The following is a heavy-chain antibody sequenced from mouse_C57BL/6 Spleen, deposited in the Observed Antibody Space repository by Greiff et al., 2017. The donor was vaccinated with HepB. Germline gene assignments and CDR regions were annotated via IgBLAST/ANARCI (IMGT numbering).Heavy chain of an antibody. Sequence: EVKVVESEGGLVQPGSSMKLSCTASGFTFSDYYMAWVRQVPEKGLEWVANINYDGSSTYYLDSLKSRFIISRDNAKNILYLQMSSLKSEDTATYYCARVWLLRLDYWGQGTTLTVSS. V-gene: IGHV5-16*01. CDR2: INYDGSST. J-gene: IGHJ2*01. CDR1: GFTFSDYY. CDR3: ARVWLLRLDY. D-gene: IGHD2-3*01.